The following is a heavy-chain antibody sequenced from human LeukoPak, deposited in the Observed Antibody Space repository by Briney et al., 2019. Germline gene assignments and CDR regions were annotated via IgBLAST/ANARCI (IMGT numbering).Heavy chain of an antibody. CDR2: IYYSGST. CDR3: ARTTEGGYTYNYFYYYYMDV. V-gene: IGHV4-61*05. Sequence: SETLSLTCTVSGASIGGSSHYFWGWIRQTPGKGLEWIGYIYYSGSTNYNPSLKSRISISVDTSKNQFSLKLSSVTAADTAVYYCARTTEGGYTYNYFYYYYMDVWGKGTTVTISS. CDR1: GASIGGSSHYF. D-gene: IGHD5-18*01. J-gene: IGHJ6*03.